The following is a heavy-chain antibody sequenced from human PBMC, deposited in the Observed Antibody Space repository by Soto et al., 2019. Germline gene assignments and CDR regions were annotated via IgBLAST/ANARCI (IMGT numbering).Heavy chain of an antibody. CDR1: GFTFSSYS. CDR2: ISSSRSYI. Sequence: EVQLVESGGGLVKPGGSLRLSCAASGFTFSSYSMNWVRQAPGKGLEWVSSISSSRSYIYYADSVKGRFTISRDNAKNSLYLQMNSLRAEDTAVYYCARGSDCSGGSCYCDYWGQGTLVTVSS. V-gene: IGHV3-21*01. J-gene: IGHJ4*02. D-gene: IGHD2-15*01. CDR3: ARGSDCSGGSCYCDY.